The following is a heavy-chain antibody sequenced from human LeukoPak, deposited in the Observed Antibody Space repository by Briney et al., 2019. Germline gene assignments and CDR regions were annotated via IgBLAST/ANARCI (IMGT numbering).Heavy chain of an antibody. Sequence: GGSLRLSCAASGFTFSSYWMHWVRQAPGKGLVWVSRIYSDGRTTTYADSVKGRFTISRDNAKNTLYLQMNSLRAEDTAVYYCAREVGQLVDYWGQGTLVTVSS. D-gene: IGHD6-13*01. V-gene: IGHV3-74*01. CDR3: AREVGQLVDY. CDR2: IYSDGRTT. J-gene: IGHJ4*02. CDR1: GFTFSSYW.